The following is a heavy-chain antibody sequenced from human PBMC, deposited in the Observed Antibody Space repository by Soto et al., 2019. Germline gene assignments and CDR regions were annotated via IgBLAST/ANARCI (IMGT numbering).Heavy chain of an antibody. D-gene: IGHD2-8*01. J-gene: IGHJ6*03. V-gene: IGHV3-66*01. CDR2: IYSGGST. CDR3: ARVAGVGRYYYMDV. CDR1: GFTVSSNY. Sequence: GGSLRLSCAASGFTVSSNYMSWVRQAPGKGLEWVSVIYSGGSTYYADSVKGRFTISRDNSKNTLYLQMNSLRAEDTAVYYCARVAGVGRYYYMDVWGKGTTVTVSS.